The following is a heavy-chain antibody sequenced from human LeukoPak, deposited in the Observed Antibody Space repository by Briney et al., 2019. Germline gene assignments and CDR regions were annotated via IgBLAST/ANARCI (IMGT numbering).Heavy chain of an antibody. CDR3: ARGRVYGYSSGGLIDY. Sequence: PGGSLRLSCAASGLTFSTYTMYWVRQAPGKGLEWLSSISSRSNYINYSDSVRGRFTISRDNADNSLYLQMNSLSAEDTAVYFCARGRVYGYSSGGLIDYWGQGTTVTVSS. D-gene: IGHD5-18*01. J-gene: IGHJ4*02. CDR1: GLTFSTYT. CDR2: ISSRSNYI. V-gene: IGHV3-21*06.